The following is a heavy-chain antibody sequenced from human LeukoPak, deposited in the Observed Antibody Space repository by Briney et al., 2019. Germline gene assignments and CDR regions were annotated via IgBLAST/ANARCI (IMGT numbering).Heavy chain of an antibody. CDR3: ARDKYRDYYDSSGYLF. D-gene: IGHD3-22*01. V-gene: IGHV1-2*02. Sequence: GSVKVFCKASGYTFTGYYMPWVRQAPGQGLEWMGWINPHSGGTNYAQKLQGRVTMTRDTSISTAYMELSRLRSDDTAVYYCARDKYRDYYDSSGYLFWGQGTLVTVSS. CDR2: INPHSGGT. CDR1: GYTFTGYY. J-gene: IGHJ4*02.